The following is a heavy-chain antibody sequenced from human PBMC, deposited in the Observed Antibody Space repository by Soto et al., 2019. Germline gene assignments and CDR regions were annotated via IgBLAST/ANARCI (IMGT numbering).Heavy chain of an antibody. CDR3: ARAVYYYDSSGSYDAFDI. V-gene: IGHV1-46*01. D-gene: IGHD3-22*01. CDR1: GYTFTSYY. CDR2: INPSGGST. Sequence: SVKDSCKASGYTFTSYYMHWVRQAPVQGLEWMGIINPSGGSTSYAQKFQGRVTMTRDTSTSTVYMELSSLRSEDTAVYYCARAVYYYDSSGSYDAFDIWGQGTMVTVSS. J-gene: IGHJ3*02.